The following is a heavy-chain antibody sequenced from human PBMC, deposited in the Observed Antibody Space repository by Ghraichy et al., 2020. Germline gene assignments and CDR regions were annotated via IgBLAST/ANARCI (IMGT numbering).Heavy chain of an antibody. V-gene: IGHV3-30*18. CDR3: AKDLVDYYDSSGHTQYGMDV. J-gene: IGHJ6*02. D-gene: IGHD3-22*01. Sequence: LNISCAASGFTFSSYGMHWVRQAPGKGLEWVAVISYDGSNKYYADSVKGRFTISRDNSKNTLYLQMNSLRAEDTAVYYCAKDLVDYYDSSGHTQYGMDVWGQGTTVTVSS. CDR2: ISYDGSNK. CDR1: GFTFSSYG.